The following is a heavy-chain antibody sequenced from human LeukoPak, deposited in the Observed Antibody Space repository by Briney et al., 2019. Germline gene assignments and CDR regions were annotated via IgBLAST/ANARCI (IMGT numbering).Heavy chain of an antibody. D-gene: IGHD3-22*01. V-gene: IGHV3-11*04. Sequence: GGSLRLSCAASGFTFSDYYMSWIRQAPGKGLEWVSYISSSGSTIYYADSVKGRFTISRDNAKNSLYLQMNSLRAEDTAVYYCARDPGHYDSSGYYYVGYFDYWGQGTLVTVSS. CDR3: ARDPGHYDSSGYYYVGYFDY. CDR2: ISSSGSTI. J-gene: IGHJ4*02. CDR1: GFTFSDYY.